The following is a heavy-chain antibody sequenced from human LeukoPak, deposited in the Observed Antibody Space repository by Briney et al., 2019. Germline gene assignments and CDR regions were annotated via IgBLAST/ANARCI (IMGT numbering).Heavy chain of an antibody. Sequence: GGSLRLSCAAAGFTFDTYPMNWVRQAPGRGLEWISYISSNRDTIYYAASVKGRFTISRDNARYSLYLQMNSLREDDTAVYYCARGPGYGHYFDYWGQGALVTVSS. CDR2: ISSNRDTI. V-gene: IGHV3-48*02. D-gene: IGHD5-12*01. J-gene: IGHJ4*02. CDR3: ARGPGYGHYFDY. CDR1: GFTFDTYP.